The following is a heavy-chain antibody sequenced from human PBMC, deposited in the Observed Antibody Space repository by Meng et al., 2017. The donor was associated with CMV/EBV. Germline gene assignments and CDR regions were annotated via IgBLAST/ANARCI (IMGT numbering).Heavy chain of an antibody. D-gene: IGHD2/OR15-2a*01. Sequence: ASVKVSCKAFGYTFTDYYIHWVRQAPGQGLEWMGWINPKSSGTNYAQKFEGRVTMTRDTSISTVYMQLSRLRSDDTAVYYCARVWTYCDTSRCYAFDIWSQGTMVTVSS. CDR3: ARVWTYCDTSRCYAFDI. V-gene: IGHV1-2*02. J-gene: IGHJ3*02. CDR2: INPKSSGT. CDR1: GYTFTDYY.